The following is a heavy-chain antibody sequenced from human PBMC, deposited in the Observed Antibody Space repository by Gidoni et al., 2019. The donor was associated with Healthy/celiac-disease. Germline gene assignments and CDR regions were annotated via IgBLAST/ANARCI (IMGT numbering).Heavy chain of an antibody. J-gene: IGHJ5*02. CDR3: TRLSITMIAL. CDR2: IRSKANSYAT. D-gene: IGHD3-22*01. Sequence: EVQLVESGGGLVQPGGSLKLSCAASGFTFGGSAMRWVRQASGKGLEWVGRIRSKANSYATAYAASVKGRFTISRDDSKNTAYLQMNSLKTEDTAVYYCTRLSITMIALWGQGTLVTVSS. CDR1: GFTFGGSA. V-gene: IGHV3-73*01.